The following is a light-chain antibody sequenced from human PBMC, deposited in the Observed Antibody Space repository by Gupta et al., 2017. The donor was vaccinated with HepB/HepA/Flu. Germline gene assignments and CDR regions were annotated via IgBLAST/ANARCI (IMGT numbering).Light chain of an antibody. CDR3: HQYNNWPLT. CDR2: GAS. J-gene: IGKJ5*01. V-gene: IGKV3-15*01. Sequence: EIGRPQSPDTLSASPGERATLSCRASQSISTNLAWYQQNPGQVPRLLLYGASIRATGFPARFSGSGSGTEFTLTISRLQSEDFAIYYCHQYNNWPLTFGQGTRLEIK. CDR1: QSISTN.